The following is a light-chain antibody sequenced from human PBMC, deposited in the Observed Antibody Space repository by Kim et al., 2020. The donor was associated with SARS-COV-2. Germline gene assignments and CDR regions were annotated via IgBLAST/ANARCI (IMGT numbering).Light chain of an antibody. CDR3: QQYGHSRT. Sequence: LSPGERATLSCRASQTVSRNQLAWYQQKPGQAPRLLIYGASSRATGIPDRFSGSGSGTDFTLTIGSLEPEDFAVYYCQQYGHSRTFGQGTRVDIK. V-gene: IGKV3-20*01. J-gene: IGKJ1*01. CDR2: GAS. CDR1: QTVSRNQ.